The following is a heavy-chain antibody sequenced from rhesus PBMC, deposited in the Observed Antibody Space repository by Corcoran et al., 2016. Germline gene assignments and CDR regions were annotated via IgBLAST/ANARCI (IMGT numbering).Heavy chain of an antibody. D-gene: IGHD5-36*01. J-gene: IGHJ4*01. Sequence: QVQLQESGPGLVKPSETPSLTCAVSGVSISDHYSFNWSPHPPGKGLEWIGNINGNSANTYYSPSLKRRVTISKDTSKNQFFLKLTSVTAADTAVYYCARDIATVDYWGQGVLVTVSS. CDR2: INGNSANT. CDR1: GVSISDHYS. V-gene: IGHV4S9*01. CDR3: ARDIATVDY.